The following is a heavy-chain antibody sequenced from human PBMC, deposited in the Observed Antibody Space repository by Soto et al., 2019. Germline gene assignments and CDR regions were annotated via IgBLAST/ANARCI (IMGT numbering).Heavy chain of an antibody. V-gene: IGHV3-7*01. CDR1: GFSFEIYW. J-gene: IGHJ4*02. CDR2: INPDGSGE. Sequence: DLVESGGGLVQPGGSLRLSCAASGFSFEIYWMGWVRQAPGKGLEWVANINPDGSGEYYLDSVKGRFTISRDNAKNSVYLQMNSLVGDDTAVYYCARENWFFDYWGQGTPVTVSS. CDR3: ARENWFFDY. D-gene: IGHD3-10*01.